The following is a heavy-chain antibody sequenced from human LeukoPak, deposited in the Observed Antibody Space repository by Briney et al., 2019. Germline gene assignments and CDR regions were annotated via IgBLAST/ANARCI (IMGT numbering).Heavy chain of an antibody. J-gene: IGHJ4*02. CDR3: ARAGGSGYDDY. CDR2: IKQDGSEK. CDR1: GFTFSSYW. Sequence: GGSLRLSCAASGFTFSSYWMSWVRQAPGKGLEWVVNIKQDGSEKYYVDSVKGRFTISRDNAKNSLYLQMNSLRAEDTAVYYCARAGGSGYDDYWGQGTLVTVSS. D-gene: IGHD5-12*01. V-gene: IGHV3-7*01.